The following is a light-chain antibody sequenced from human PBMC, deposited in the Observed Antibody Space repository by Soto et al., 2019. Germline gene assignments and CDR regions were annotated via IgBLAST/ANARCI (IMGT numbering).Light chain of an antibody. V-gene: IGLV2-14*03. CDR3: CSFATTSTLVV. CDR2: DVS. Sequence: QSALTQPASVSGSPGQSIIISCTGTSSDIGGYNYVSWYQQHPGKAPKLIIFDVSNRPSGVSNRFSGSKSGITASLTISGLQAEDEADYYCCSFATTSTLVVFGGRTKLTVL. J-gene: IGLJ2*01. CDR1: SSDIGGYNY.